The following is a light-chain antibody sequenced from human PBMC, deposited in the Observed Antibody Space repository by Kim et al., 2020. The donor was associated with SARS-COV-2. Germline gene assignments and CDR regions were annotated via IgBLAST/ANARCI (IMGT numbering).Light chain of an antibody. V-gene: IGLV7-46*01. J-gene: IGLJ3*02. CDR1: TGGVTSVHN. CDR3: FLSYSGARV. CDR2: DTS. Sequence: PEGTVALTYGSSTGGVTSVHNHYWLQQKPDQAPRTMIYDTSNKHSWAPARFSGSLLGGTAALTLSGAQPEDEADYYCFLSYSGARVFGGGTQLTVL.